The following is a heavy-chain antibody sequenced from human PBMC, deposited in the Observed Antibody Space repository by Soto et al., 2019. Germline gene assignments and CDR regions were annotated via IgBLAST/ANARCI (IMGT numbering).Heavy chain of an antibody. CDR1: GGSITSGDYY. V-gene: IGHV4-39*02. CDR3: ARDQGLYDSAAYYFP. D-gene: IGHD3-22*01. J-gene: IGHJ5*02. Sequence: ETLSLTCTVSGGSITSGDYYWSWIRQPPGKGLEWIGSIYYSGSTYYNPSLKSRVTITRDTSASTAYMELSSLTSEDTAVYYCARDQGLYDSAAYYFPWGQGTLVTVSS. CDR2: IYYSGST.